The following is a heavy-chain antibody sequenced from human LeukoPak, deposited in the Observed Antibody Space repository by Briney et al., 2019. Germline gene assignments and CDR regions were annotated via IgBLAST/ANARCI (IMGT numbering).Heavy chain of an antibody. CDR1: GGSISSSSYY. CDR3: VGMVLDLNFDY. V-gene: IGHV4-39*01. J-gene: IGHJ4*02. D-gene: IGHD4/OR15-4a*01. CDR2: IYYSGST. Sequence: SETLSLTCTVSGGSISSSSYYWGWIRQPPGKGLEWIGSIYYSGSTYYNPSLKSRVTISVDTSKNQFSLKLSSMTAADTAVYYCVGMVLDLNFDYWGPGTLVTVSS.